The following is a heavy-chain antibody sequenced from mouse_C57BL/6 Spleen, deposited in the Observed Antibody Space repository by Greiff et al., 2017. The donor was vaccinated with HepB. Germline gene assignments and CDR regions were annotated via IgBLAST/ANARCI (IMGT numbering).Heavy chain of an antibody. V-gene: IGHV5-4*01. CDR1: GFTFSSYA. J-gene: IGHJ3*01. CDR2: ISDGGSYT. CDR3: ARDLSFAY. Sequence: EVQLVESGGGLVKPGGSLKLSCAASGFTFSSYAMSWVRQTPEKRLEWVATISDGGSYTYYPDNVKGRFTISRDNAKNNLYLQMSHLKSEDTAMYYYARDLSFAYWGQGTLVTVSA.